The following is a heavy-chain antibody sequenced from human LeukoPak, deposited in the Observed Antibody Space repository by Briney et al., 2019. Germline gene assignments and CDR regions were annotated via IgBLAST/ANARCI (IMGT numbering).Heavy chain of an antibody. CDR1: GFTFSSYG. CDR2: ISYDGSNK. D-gene: IGHD4-17*01. CDR3: AGETVTIRGTDGFDI. J-gene: IGHJ3*02. V-gene: IGHV3-30*03. Sequence: GGSLRLSCAASGFTFSSYGLHWVRQAPGKGLEWVAVISYDGSNKHYADSVKGRFTVSRDNSKNTLYPQMNSLRAEDTAVYYCAGETVTIRGTDGFDIWGQGTMVTV.